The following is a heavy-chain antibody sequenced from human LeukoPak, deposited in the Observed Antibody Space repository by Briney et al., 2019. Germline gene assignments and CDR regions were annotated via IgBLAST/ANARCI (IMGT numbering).Heavy chain of an antibody. J-gene: IGHJ6*02. D-gene: IGHD2-2*01. Sequence: GGSLRLSCAASGFTFSSYGMHWVRQAPGKGLEWVAVIWYDGSNKYYADSVKGRFTISRDNSKNTLYLQMNSLRAEDTAVYYCARAPSPYCSSTSCRYYGMDVWGQGTTVTVSS. CDR3: ARAPSPYCSSTSCRYYGMDV. CDR2: IWYDGSNK. V-gene: IGHV3-33*01. CDR1: GFTFSSYG.